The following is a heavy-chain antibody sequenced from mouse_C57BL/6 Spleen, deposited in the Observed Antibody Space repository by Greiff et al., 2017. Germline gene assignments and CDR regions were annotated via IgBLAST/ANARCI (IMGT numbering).Heavy chain of an antibody. Sequence: QVQLKQPGAELVRPGSSVKLSCKASGYTFTSYWMHWVKQRPLQGLEGIGNIDPSDSETHYNQKFKDKATLTVDKSSSTAYMQLSSLTSEDSAVYYCARGDYSNYANYWGQGTTRTVSS. CDR1: GYTFTSYW. CDR3: ARGDYSNYANY. CDR2: IDPSDSET. D-gene: IGHD2-5*01. J-gene: IGHJ2*01. V-gene: IGHV1-52*01.